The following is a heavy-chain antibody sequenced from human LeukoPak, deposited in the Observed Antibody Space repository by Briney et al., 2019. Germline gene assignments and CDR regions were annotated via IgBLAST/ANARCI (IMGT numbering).Heavy chain of an antibody. D-gene: IGHD2-2*01. Sequence: GGSLRLSCAASGFTFSSYWISWVRQAPGKGLEWVANIKQDGSEKYYVDSVKGRFTISRDNAENSVSLQMNSLRAEDTAVYYCTRMAWRSRPFDYWGQGTLVTVSS. CDR3: TRMAWRSRPFDY. J-gene: IGHJ4*02. CDR1: GFTFSSYW. CDR2: IKQDGSEK. V-gene: IGHV3-7*01.